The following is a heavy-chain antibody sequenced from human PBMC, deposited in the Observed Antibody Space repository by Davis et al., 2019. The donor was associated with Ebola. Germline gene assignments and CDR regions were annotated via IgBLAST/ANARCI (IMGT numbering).Heavy chain of an antibody. V-gene: IGHV5-51*01. CDR1: GYSFATYW. D-gene: IGHD4-23*01. CDR3: ARGVTPLGHDH. J-gene: IGHJ4*02. Sequence: GESLKISCQGSGYSFATYWIGWVRQMPGKGLEWMGIIYPGDSETRYSPSFQGQVTISADKSLSIAYLQWNSLKASDTAMYYCARGVTPLGHDHWGQGTLVTVSS. CDR2: IYPGDSET.